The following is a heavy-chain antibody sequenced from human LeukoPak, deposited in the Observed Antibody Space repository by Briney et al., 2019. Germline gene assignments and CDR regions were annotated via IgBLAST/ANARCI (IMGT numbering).Heavy chain of an antibody. Sequence: GESLKISCKGSGSSFSSYWIGWVRQMPGKGLEWMGIIYPGDSHTRYSPSFQGQVTISADKSINTAYLQWSSLKASDTAMYYCTRATTGTYDYWGQGTLVTVSS. V-gene: IGHV5-51*01. CDR2: IYPGDSHT. CDR3: TRATTGTYDY. CDR1: GSSFSSYW. J-gene: IGHJ4*02. D-gene: IGHD1-1*01.